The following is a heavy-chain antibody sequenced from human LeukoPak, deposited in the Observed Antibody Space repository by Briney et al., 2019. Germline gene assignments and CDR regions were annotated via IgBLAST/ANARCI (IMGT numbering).Heavy chain of an antibody. J-gene: IGHJ5*02. CDR1: GGSISSYY. CDR3: ARALSAAGLHKYNWFDP. CDR2: IYTSGST. D-gene: IGHD6-13*01. V-gene: IGHV4-4*07. Sequence: SETLSLTCTVSGGSISSYYWSWIRQPAGKGLEWIGRIYTSGSTNYNPSLKSRVTMSVDTSKNQFSLKLSSVTAADTAVYYCARALSAAGLHKYNWFDPWGQGTLATVSS.